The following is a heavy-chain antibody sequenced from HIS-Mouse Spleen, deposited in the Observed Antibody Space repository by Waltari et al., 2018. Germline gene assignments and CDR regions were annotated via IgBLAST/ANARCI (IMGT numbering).Heavy chain of an antibody. CDR2: IYYRGTT. Sequence: QLQLQESGPGLVKPSETLSLTCTVSGGSISSSSYYWGWIRQPPGKGLEWIGSIYYRGTTYSTPAPKSRVTISVDTSKNQFSLKLSSVTAADTAVYSCAREIPYSSSWYDWYFDLWGRGTLVTVSS. V-gene: IGHV4-39*07. CDR3: AREIPYSSSWYDWYFDL. CDR1: GGSISSSSYY. J-gene: IGHJ2*01. D-gene: IGHD6-13*01.